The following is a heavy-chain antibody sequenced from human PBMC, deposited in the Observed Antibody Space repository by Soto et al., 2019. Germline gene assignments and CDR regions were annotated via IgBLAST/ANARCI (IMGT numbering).Heavy chain of an antibody. V-gene: IGHV1-3*01. D-gene: IGHD6-6*01. CDR3: ARGASSSRGLLGVLRARHFDY. Sequence: GASVKVSCKASGYTFTSYAMHWVRQAPGQRLEWMGWINAGNGNTKYSQKFQGRVTITRDTSASTAYMELSSLRSEDTAVYYCARGASSSRGLLGVLRARHFDYWGQGTLVTVSS. CDR2: INAGNGNT. J-gene: IGHJ4*02. CDR1: GYTFTSYA.